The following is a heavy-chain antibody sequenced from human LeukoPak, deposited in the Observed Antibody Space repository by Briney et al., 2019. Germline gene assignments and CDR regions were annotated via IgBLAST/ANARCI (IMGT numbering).Heavy chain of an antibody. CDR2: IYHSGST. CDR1: GYSISSGYY. Sequence: SETLSLTCTVSGYSISSGYYWGWIRPPPGKGLEWIGSIYHSGSTYYNPSLKSRVTISVDTSKNQFSLKLSSVTAADTAVYYCARVRIAVARKGNFDYWGQGTLVTVSS. CDR3: ARVRIAVARKGNFDY. V-gene: IGHV4-38-2*02. D-gene: IGHD6-19*01. J-gene: IGHJ4*02.